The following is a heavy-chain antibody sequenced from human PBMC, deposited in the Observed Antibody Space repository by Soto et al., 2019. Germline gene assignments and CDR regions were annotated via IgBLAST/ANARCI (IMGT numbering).Heavy chain of an antibody. D-gene: IGHD2-21*01. J-gene: IGHJ4*02. CDR3: ARGRGDWGFRYYFDY. V-gene: IGHV4-34*01. CDR1: GGSFSGYY. Sequence: SETLSLTCAVYGGSFSGYYWSWIRQPPGKGLEWIGEINHSGSTNYNPSLKSRVTISVDTSKNQFSLKLSSVTAADTAVYYCARGRGDWGFRYYFDYWGQGTLVTVSS. CDR2: INHSGST.